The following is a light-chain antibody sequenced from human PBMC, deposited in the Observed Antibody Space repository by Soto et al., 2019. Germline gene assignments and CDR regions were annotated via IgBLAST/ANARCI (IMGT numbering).Light chain of an antibody. J-gene: IGKJ1*01. CDR3: QQYNNYLWT. CDR1: QSISSW. V-gene: IGKV1-5*03. Sequence: DIQMTQSPSTLSASVGDRVTITCRASQSISSWLAWYQQKPGKAPKLLIYKASSLESGGPSRFSGSGSGTEFTLTISSLQHDDFATYYCQQYNNYLWTFGQGTKVEIK. CDR2: KAS.